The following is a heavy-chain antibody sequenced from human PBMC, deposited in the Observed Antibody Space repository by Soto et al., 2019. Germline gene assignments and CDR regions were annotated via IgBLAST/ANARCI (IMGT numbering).Heavy chain of an antibody. V-gene: IGHV4-31*02. Sequence: GSTYYNPSLTSRVTISVDTSKNQFSLKLSSVTAADTAVYYCARAATPGYSYGFNWFDPWGQGTLVTVSS. D-gene: IGHD5-18*01. CDR2: GST. CDR3: ARAATPGYSYGFNWFDP. J-gene: IGHJ5*02.